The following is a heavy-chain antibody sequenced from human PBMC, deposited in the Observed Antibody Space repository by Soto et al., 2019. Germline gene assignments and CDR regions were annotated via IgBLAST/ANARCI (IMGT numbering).Heavy chain of an antibody. CDR3: AKEGGLSGSYYISSSYYFDY. CDR1: GLTFSDYY. V-gene: IGHV3-11*06. Sequence: GGSLRLSCAASGLTFSDYYMSWIRQAPGKGLEWVSYITYSGSYTYYADSVKGRFTISRDNAKSTLYLQMNSLRAEDTSVYYCAKEGGLSGSYYISSSYYFDYWGQGTLVTVSS. J-gene: IGHJ4*02. CDR2: ITYSGSYT. D-gene: IGHD1-26*01.